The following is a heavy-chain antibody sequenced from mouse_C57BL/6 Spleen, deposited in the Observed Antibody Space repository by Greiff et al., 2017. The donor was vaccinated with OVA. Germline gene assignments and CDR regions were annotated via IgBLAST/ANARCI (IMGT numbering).Heavy chain of an antibody. Sequence: EVMLVESGGGLVKPGGSLKLSCAASGFTFSSYTMSWVRQTPEKRLEWVATISGGGGNTYYPDSVKGRFTISRDNAKNTLYLQMSSLRSEDTALYYCARQDYDYDGPFAYWGQGTLVTVSA. V-gene: IGHV5-9*01. J-gene: IGHJ3*01. CDR2: ISGGGGNT. CDR3: ARQDYDYDGPFAY. CDR1: GFTFSSYT. D-gene: IGHD2-4*01.